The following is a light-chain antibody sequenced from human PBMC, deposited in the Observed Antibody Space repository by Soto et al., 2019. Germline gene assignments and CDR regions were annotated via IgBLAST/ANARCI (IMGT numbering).Light chain of an antibody. CDR1: QSVSSSY. CDR2: AAS. J-gene: IGKJ1*01. V-gene: IGKV3-20*01. Sequence: EIGLTQSPGTLSLSPGERATLSCRASQSVSSSYLAWYQQKPGQAPRPLIYAASSRATGIPDRFSGSGSGTDFTLTISGLEPEDFAVYYCQQYGSSPRTFGQGTKVEIK. CDR3: QQYGSSPRT.